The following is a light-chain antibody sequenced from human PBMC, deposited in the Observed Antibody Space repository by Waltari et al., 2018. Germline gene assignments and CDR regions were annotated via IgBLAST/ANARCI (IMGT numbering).Light chain of an antibody. CDR2: DVS. J-gene: IGLJ3*02. CDR3: SSYTSSSTWV. Sequence: QSALTQPASVSGSPGQSIPIPRTGTSSHVRGDNYLSWYQQHPGKAPKLMIYDVSKRPSGVSNRFSGSKSGNTASLTISGLQAEDEADYYCSSYTSSSTWVFGGGTKVTVL. CDR1: SSHVRGDNY. V-gene: IGLV2-14*01.